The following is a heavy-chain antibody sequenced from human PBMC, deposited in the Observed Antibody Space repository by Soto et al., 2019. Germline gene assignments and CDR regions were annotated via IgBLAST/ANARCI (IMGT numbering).Heavy chain of an antibody. CDR1: GGTFSSYA. D-gene: IGHD3-3*01. CDR3: ARGRITIFGVVRRGYYYYGMDV. CDR2: IIPIFGTA. J-gene: IGHJ6*02. Sequence: GASVKVSCKASGGTFSSYAISWVRQAPGQGLEWMGGIIPIFGTANYAQKFQGRVTITADESTSTAYMELSSLRSEDTAVYYCARGRITIFGVVRRGYYYYGMDVWGQGXTVTVYS. V-gene: IGHV1-69*13.